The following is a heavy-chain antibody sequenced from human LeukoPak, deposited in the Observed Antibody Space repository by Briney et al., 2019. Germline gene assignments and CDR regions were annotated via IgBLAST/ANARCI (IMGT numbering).Heavy chain of an antibody. CDR2: ISAYNGNT. CDR1: GYTFTSYG. V-gene: IGHV1-18*01. D-gene: IGHD3-16*01. J-gene: IGHJ3*02. CDR3: ARDQGGVFDI. Sequence: ASVKVSCKASGYTFTSYGISWVRQAPGQGLEWMGWISAYNGNTNYAQKLQGRVTMTTDTSPSTAYMELRSLTSDATAVYYCARDQGGVFDIWRQGTMVTVSS.